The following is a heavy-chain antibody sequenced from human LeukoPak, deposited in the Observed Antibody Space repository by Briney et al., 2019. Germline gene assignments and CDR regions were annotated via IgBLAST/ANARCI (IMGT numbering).Heavy chain of an antibody. J-gene: IGHJ4*02. CDR1: GFTFSSYE. D-gene: IGHD1-26*01. CDR2: ISSSGSTI. CDR3: VRDRVGPDY. V-gene: IGHV3-48*03. Sequence: QPGGSLRLSCAASGFTFSSYEMNWVRQAPGKGLEWVSYISSSGSTIYYADSVKGRLTISRDNAKNSLYLQMNSLRAEDTAVYYCVRDRVGPDYWGQGTLVTVSS.